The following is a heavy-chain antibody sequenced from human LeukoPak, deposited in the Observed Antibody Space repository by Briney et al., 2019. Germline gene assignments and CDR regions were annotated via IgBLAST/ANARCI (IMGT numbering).Heavy chain of an antibody. D-gene: IGHD1-1*01. V-gene: IGHV3-23*01. CDR2: ITSICSP. CDR3: AKAPVWNYYYGLDV. J-gene: IGHJ6*02. Sequence: MSGVRRARGKGLEWVSGITSICSPYYADSVKGRFTISSENSNNPLYLHMDSLRAEDTAVYYCAKAPVWNYYYGLDVWGQGTTVTVSS.